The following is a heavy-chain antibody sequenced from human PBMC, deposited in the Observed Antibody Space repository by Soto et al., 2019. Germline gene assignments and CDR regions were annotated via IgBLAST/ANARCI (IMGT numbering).Heavy chain of an antibody. V-gene: IGHV1-58*01. CDR1: GFTFTSSA. CDR2: IVVGSGNT. D-gene: IGHD5-18*01. Sequence: RASVKVSCKASGFTFTSSAVQWVRQARGQRLEWMGWIVVGSGNTNYAQKFQERVTITRDMSTSTAYMELSSLRSEDTAVYYCAAYGYSYGYYYYGMDVWGQGTTVTVSS. CDR3: AAYGYSYGYYYYGMDV. J-gene: IGHJ6*02.